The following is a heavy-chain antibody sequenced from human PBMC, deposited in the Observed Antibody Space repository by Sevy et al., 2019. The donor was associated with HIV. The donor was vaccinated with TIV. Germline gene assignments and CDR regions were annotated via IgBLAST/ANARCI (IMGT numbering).Heavy chain of an antibody. V-gene: IGHV4-59*08. CDR3: ARHEGSWRTPAAHFDN. Sequence: SETLSLTCSVSGGSINNYYWSWIRQPPGKELEWIGYIFHTGSTTYSPSLKRRVTISLDTSKNQLYLKLPSVTAADTAIYYCARHEGSWRTPAAHFDNWGQGTLVTVSS. D-gene: IGHD2-2*01. J-gene: IGHJ4*02. CDR1: GGSINNYY. CDR2: IFHTGST.